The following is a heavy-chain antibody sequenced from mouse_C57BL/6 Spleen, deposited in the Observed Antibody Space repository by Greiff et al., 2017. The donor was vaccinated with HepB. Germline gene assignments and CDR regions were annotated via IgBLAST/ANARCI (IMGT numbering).Heavy chain of an antibody. CDR2: IDPANGNT. CDR1: GFNIKNTY. D-gene: IGHD1-1*01. CDR3: ARSVITTVVARYYLDY. V-gene: IGHV14-3*01. J-gene: IGHJ2*01. Sequence: EVQLQQSVAELVRPGASVKLSCTASGFNIKNTYMHWVKQRPEQGLEWIGRIDPANGNTKYAPKFQGKATITADTSSNTAYLQLSSLTSEDTAIYYCARSVITTVVARYYLDYWGQGTTLTVSS.